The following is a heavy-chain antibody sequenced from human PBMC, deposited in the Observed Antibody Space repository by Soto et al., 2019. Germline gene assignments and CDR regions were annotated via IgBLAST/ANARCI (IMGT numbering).Heavy chain of an antibody. CDR2: ISDDGRNK. CDR3: AKERDSAGWGYWYFDL. D-gene: IGHD2-21*02. CDR1: GFTFSSYG. V-gene: IGHV3-30*18. Sequence: QVQLVESGGGVVQPGRSLRLSCAASGFTFSSYGMHWVRQAPGKGLEWVAVISDDGRNKYDADSVKGRFTISRDNSKNGLYLQMNSLRAEDTAVYYSAKERDSAGWGYWYFDLWGRGTLVTVSA. J-gene: IGHJ2*01.